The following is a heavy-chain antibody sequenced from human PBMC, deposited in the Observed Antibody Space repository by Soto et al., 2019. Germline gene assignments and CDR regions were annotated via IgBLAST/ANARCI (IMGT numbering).Heavy chain of an antibody. Sequence: QVQLVQAGAEVKKPGASVRVACKASGYTFTKFDINWVRQATGQGLEWMGWMNPNRGNTGYAQKFKGRVTMTRNTSITTSYMELSTLRSEDTAVYYCVRGDYGDYSHWFDPWGQGTLVTLSS. J-gene: IGHJ5*02. D-gene: IGHD4-17*01. CDR1: GYTFTKFD. V-gene: IGHV1-8*01. CDR3: VRGDYGDYSHWFDP. CDR2: MNPNRGNT.